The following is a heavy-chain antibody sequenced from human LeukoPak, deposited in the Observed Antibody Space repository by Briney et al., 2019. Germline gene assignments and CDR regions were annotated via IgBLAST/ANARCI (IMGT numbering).Heavy chain of an antibody. D-gene: IGHD3-22*01. CDR2: IIPIFGTA. CDR1: GGTFSSYA. Sequence: GASVKVSCKASGGTFSSYAISWVRQAPGQGLEWMGGIIPIFGTANYAQKFQGRVTITTDESKNTAYRELSSLSSEDRAVYYCARALGYYYDSSGYRGNWFDPWGQGPLVTVSS. V-gene: IGHV1-69*05. CDR3: ARALGYYYDSSGYRGNWFDP. J-gene: IGHJ5*02.